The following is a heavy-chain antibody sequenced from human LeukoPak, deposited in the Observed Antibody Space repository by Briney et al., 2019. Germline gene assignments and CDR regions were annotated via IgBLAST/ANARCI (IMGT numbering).Heavy chain of an antibody. J-gene: IGHJ4*02. CDR2: IYPGDSDT. CDR1: GYSFTSYW. Sequence: GESLKISCKGSGYSFTSYWIGWVRQMPGKGLEWMGIIYPGDSDTRYSPSFQGQVTISADKSISTAYLQWSSLKASDTAMYYCARHYQGYRFLEWSHSDYWGQGTLVTVSS. V-gene: IGHV5-51*01. D-gene: IGHD3-3*01. CDR3: ARHYQGYRFLEWSHSDY.